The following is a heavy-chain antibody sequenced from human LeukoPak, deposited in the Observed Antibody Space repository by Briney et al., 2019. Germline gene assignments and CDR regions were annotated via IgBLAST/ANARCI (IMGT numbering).Heavy chain of an antibody. J-gene: IGHJ6*03. V-gene: IGHV3-30*02. Sequence: GGSLRLSCEASGFTFSTYAMSWVRQAPGKGLEWVAFIRYDGSNKFYADSVKGRFTISRDNSKNTLYLQMNSLRAEDTAVYYCAKGPYDSSGTYYYYMDVWGKGTTVTISS. CDR3: AKGPYDSSGTYYYYMDV. D-gene: IGHD3-22*01. CDR2: IRYDGSNK. CDR1: GFTFSTYA.